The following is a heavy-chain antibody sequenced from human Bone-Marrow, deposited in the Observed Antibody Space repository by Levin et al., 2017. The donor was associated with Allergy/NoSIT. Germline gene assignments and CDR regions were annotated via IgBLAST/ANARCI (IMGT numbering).Heavy chain of an antibody. J-gene: IGHJ6*02. Sequence: AGGSLRLSCAASGFSFNIYGMHWVRQAPDKGLEWVAIIWYDGSNKNYADSVKGRFTISRDNSKNTLYLQINSLRAEDTAVYYCARDPPYTKPYYYGMDVWGQGTTVTVS. V-gene: IGHV3-33*01. CDR1: GFSFNIYG. D-gene: IGHD4-11*01. CDR2: IWYDGSNK. CDR3: ARDPPYTKPYYYGMDV.